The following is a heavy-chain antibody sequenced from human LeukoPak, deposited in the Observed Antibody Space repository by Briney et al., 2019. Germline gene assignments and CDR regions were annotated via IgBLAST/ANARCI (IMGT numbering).Heavy chain of an antibody. Sequence: GGSLRLSCAASGFTFRNFGMYWVRQAPGKGLERVAFIYYDGSNKYYGDTVRGRFTISRDNSQNMLYLQMNSLRVEDSAVYYCAXGTEAKXVTLDXWGHGTXVTVXS. CDR3: AXGTEAKXVTLDX. CDR2: IYYDGSNK. D-gene: IGHD3/OR15-3a*01. J-gene: IGHJ5*02. CDR1: GFTFRNFG. V-gene: IGHV3-30*02.